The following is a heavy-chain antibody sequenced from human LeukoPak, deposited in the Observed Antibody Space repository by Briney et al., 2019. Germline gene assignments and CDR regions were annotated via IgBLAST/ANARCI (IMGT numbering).Heavy chain of an antibody. CDR2: IYYSGST. D-gene: IGHD2-15*01. Sequence: SETLSLTCTVSGGSISRSSFYWGWIRQPPGKGLEWIGSIYYSGSTYYNPSLKSRVTISVDTSKNQFSLKLSSVTAADTAVYYCARHLLGYCSGGNCYYFDFWGQGTLVTVSS. V-gene: IGHV4-39*01. CDR3: ARHLLGYCSGGNCYYFDF. CDR1: GGSISRSSFY. J-gene: IGHJ4*02.